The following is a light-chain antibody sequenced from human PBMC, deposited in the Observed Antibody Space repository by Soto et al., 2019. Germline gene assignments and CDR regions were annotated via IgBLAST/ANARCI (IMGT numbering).Light chain of an antibody. CDR2: EAS. CDR3: QHYDSHFPYS. V-gene: IGKV1-5*03. Sequence: DIQMTQSPSTLSASVGDRVTVTCRASQSITRWLAWHQQKPGKAPKLLIYEASTLVTGVPSRFSGSGSGTAFTLTITRLQPDDFATYYCQHYDSHFPYSFGQGTKLEI. J-gene: IGKJ2*01. CDR1: QSITRW.